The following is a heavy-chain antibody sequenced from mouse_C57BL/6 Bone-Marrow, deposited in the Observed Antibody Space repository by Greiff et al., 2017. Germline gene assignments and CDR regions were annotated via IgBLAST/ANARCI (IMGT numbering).Heavy chain of an antibody. Sequence: QVQLQQSGAELVRPGTSVKVSCKASGYAFTNYLIEWVKQRPGQGLEWIGVINPGSGGTNYNEKFKGKATLTADKSSSAAYMQLSSLTSEDAAVYFCATQLRLSLADWGQGTLVTVSA. CDR3: ATQLRLSLAD. CDR2: INPGSGGT. J-gene: IGHJ3*01. V-gene: IGHV1-54*01. D-gene: IGHD3-2*02. CDR1: GYAFTNYL.